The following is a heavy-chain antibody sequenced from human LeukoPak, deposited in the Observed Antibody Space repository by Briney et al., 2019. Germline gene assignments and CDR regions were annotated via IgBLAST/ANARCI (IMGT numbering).Heavy chain of an antibody. J-gene: IGHJ4*02. CDR1: GFSFSSYA. CDR3: AAVVVPAASFDY. V-gene: IGHV3-23*01. D-gene: IGHD2-2*01. Sequence: PGGSLRLSCAASGFSFSSYAMSWVRQAPGKGLEWVSVISGSGDSTYYSDSVKGRFTISRDNSKNTLYLQMNSLRAEDTAVYYCAAVVVPAASFDYWGQGTLVTVSS. CDR2: ISGSGDST.